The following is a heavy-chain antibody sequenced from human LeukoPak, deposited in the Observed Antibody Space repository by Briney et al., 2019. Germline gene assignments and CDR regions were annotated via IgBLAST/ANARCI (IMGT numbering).Heavy chain of an antibody. CDR1: GFTFSSYS. D-gene: IGHD2/OR15-2a*01. Sequence: PGGSLRLSCAASGFTFSSYSMNWVRQAPGKGLEWVSSISSSSSYIYYADSVKGRFTTSRDNAKNSLYLQMNSLRAEDTAAYYCARLSMKDAFDIWGQGTMVTVSS. V-gene: IGHV3-21*01. J-gene: IGHJ3*02. CDR3: ARLSMKDAFDI. CDR2: ISSSSSYI.